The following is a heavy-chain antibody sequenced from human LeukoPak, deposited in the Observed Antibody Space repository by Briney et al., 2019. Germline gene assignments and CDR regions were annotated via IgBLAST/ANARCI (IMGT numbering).Heavy chain of an antibody. J-gene: IGHJ4*02. CDR3: AAYDSSGYYYLRV. D-gene: IGHD3-22*01. Sequence: TGGSLRLSCAASGFTFSSYAMSWVRQAPGKGLEWVSAISGSGGSTYYADSVKGWFTISRDNSKNTLYLQMNSLRAEDTAVYYCAAYDSSGYYYLRVWGQGTLVTVSS. CDR1: GFTFSSYA. CDR2: ISGSGGST. V-gene: IGHV3-23*01.